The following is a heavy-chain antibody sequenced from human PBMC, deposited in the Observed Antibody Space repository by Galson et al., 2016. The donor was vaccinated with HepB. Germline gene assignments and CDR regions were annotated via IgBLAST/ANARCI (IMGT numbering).Heavy chain of an antibody. J-gene: IGHJ4*02. Sequence: SETLSLTCAVSGASLSQDKWWSWVRQPPGKGLEWIGEIYHTGSTNYNPFFTSRVAISVDNSRSQFSLNLTSVTAADTAVYYCARKDVMEWHFDSWGQGTLVTVSS. CDR1: GASLSQDKW. D-gene: IGHD3-3*01. CDR3: ARKDVMEWHFDS. CDR2: IYHTGST. V-gene: IGHV4-4*02.